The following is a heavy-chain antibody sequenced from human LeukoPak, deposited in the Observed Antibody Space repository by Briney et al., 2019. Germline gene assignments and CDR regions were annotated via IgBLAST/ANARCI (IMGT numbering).Heavy chain of an antibody. CDR3: ARVRGYDFWSGYFDY. D-gene: IGHD3-3*01. CDR1: GFTFSDYY. J-gene: IGHJ4*02. V-gene: IGHV3-11*01. Sequence: GGSLRLSCAASGFTFSDYYMSWIRQAPGKGLEWVSYISSSGSTIYYADSVKGRFTISRDNAKNSLYLRMNSLRAEDTAVYYCARVRGYDFWSGYFDYWGQGTLVTVSS. CDR2: ISSSGSTI.